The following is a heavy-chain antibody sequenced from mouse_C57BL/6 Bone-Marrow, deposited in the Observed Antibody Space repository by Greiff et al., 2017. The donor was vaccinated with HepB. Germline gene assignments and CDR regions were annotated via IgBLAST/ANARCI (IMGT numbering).Heavy chain of an antibody. CDR3: ASRIYYYGSSSYWYFDV. Sequence: EVNVVESGGGLVQPGGSLKLSCAASGIDFSSYWMSWVRRAPGKGLEWIGEINPDSSTINYAPSLKDKFIISRDNAKNTLYLQMSKVRSEDTALYYCASRIYYYGSSSYWYFDVWGTGTTVTVSS. V-gene: IGHV4-1*01. J-gene: IGHJ1*03. CDR2: INPDSSTI. CDR1: GIDFSSYW. D-gene: IGHD1-1*01.